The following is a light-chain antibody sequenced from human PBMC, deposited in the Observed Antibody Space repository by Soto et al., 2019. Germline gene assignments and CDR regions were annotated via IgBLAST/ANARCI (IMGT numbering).Light chain of an antibody. J-gene: IGKJ1*01. CDR2: AAS. CDR1: GSIDNW. Sequence: DIQMTQSPSILSASAGAPVTLICRTSGSIDNWLAWYQQKPGKAPKLLLFAASTLVGGVPSRFSGRGSGTEFTLTISSLQAEDFATYYCQQYHTDWTFGQGTKVDIK. V-gene: IGKV1-5*02. CDR3: QQYHTDWT.